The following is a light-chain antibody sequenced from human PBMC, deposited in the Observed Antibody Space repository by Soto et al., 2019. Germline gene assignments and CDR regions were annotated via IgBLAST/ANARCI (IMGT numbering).Light chain of an antibody. V-gene: IGKV3-20*01. CDR2: AAS. Sequence: EIVLTQSPGTLSLSPGERATLSCKASQSISSIYLAWYQQKPGQAPRLLIYAASSRATGIPDRFSGSGSGTVFTLTISRLESEDFAVYYCQHYVSSPWTFGQGTKVEIK. CDR3: QHYVSSPWT. J-gene: IGKJ1*01. CDR1: QSISSIY.